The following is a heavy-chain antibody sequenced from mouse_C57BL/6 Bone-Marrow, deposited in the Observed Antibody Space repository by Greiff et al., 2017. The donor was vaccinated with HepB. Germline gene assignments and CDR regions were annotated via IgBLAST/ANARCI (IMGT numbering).Heavy chain of an antibody. D-gene: IGHD1-1*01. V-gene: IGHV1-82*01. CDR2: IYPGDGGT. CDR1: GYAFSSSW. Sequence: VHLVESGPELVKPGASVKLSCKASGYAFSSSWMNWVKQRPGKGLEWIGRIYPGDGGTNYNGKFKGKATLTADKSSSTAYMQLSSLTSEDSAVYFFARIPGISYGYWGQGTTLTVSS. CDR3: ARIPGISYGY. J-gene: IGHJ2*01.